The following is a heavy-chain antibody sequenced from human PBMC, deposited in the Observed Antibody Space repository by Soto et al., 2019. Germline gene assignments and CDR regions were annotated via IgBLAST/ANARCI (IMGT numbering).Heavy chain of an antibody. CDR1: GFTFSSYA. V-gene: IGHV3-23*01. CDR2: ISGSGGST. J-gene: IGHJ6*02. D-gene: IGHD3-9*01. CDR3: AKEGRYDILTGYYISLYYYYYYGMDV. Sequence: GGSLRLSCAASGFTFSSYAMSWVRQAPGKGLEWVSAISGSGGSTYYADSVKGRFTISRDNSKNTLYLQMNSLRAEDTAVYYCAKEGRYDILTGYYISLYYYYYYGMDVWGQGTTVTVSS.